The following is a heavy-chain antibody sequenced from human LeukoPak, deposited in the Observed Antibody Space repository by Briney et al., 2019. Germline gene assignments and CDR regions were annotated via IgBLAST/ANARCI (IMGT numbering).Heavy chain of an antibody. D-gene: IGHD5-18*01. J-gene: IGHJ4*02. Sequence: PGGSLRPSCATSGFTFSFAAMTWVRQGPGKGLEWVSLISASGANTYYAGSVRGRFTISRDNSKNTVYLQMNSLRAEDTALYYCAKDIQGANWGQGTLVTVSS. CDR2: ISASGANT. CDR3: AKDIQGAN. V-gene: IGHV3-23*01. CDR1: GFTFSFAA.